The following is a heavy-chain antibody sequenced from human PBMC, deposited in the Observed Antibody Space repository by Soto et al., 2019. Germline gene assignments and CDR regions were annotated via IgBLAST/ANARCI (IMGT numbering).Heavy chain of an antibody. D-gene: IGHD3-22*01. Sequence: GGSLRLSCAASGFSLNDYGMHWVRQPPGKVLEWVADISYDGRNKYYTDSVRGRFTISRDISKGTLYLQMNSLRPEDTAVYYCAKSNRGAYDTPDFWGQGTPVNVSS. V-gene: IGHV3-30*18. CDR1: GFSLNDYG. CDR3: AKSNRGAYDTPDF. CDR2: ISYDGRNK. J-gene: IGHJ4*02.